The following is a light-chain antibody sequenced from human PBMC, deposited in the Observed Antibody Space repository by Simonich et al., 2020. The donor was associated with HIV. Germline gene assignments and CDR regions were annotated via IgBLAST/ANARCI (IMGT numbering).Light chain of an antibody. CDR2: EAS. CDR1: QSLDNW. CDR3: QQYNNYPKT. V-gene: IGKV1-5*03. Sequence: DIQMTQSPSTLSAHAGDRVTITCRASQSLDNWLAWYQQKPGKAPKLLVYEASSLQSGVPSRFSGSGSGAEFTLTISSLQPDDFATYYCQQYNNYPKTFGQGTKVEIK. J-gene: IGKJ1*01.